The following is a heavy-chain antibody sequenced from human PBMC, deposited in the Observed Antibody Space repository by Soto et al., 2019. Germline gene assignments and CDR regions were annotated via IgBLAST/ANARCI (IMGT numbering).Heavy chain of an antibody. D-gene: IGHD4-17*01. J-gene: IGHJ6*02. Sequence: QLQLQESGSGLVKPSQTLSLTCAVSGGSISSGGYSWSWIRQPPGKGLAWIGYIYHSGSTSYKPSHKSRVTITVDRSKNQFSLKLSSVTAADTAVYYCARAHDGDYGYCMDVWGQGTTVTVSS. CDR1: GGSISSGGYS. CDR2: IYHSGST. CDR3: ARAHDGDYGYCMDV. V-gene: IGHV4-30-2*01.